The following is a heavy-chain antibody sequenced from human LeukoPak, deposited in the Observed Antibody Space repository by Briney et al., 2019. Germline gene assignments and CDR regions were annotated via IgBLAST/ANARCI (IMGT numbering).Heavy chain of an antibody. D-gene: IGHD2-15*01. CDR1: GGTFSSYA. Sequence: SVKVSCKASGGTFSSYAISWVRQAPGQGLEWMGRIIPILGIANYAQKFQGRVTITADKSTSTAYMELSSLRSEDTAVYYCARAISCSGGSCFYHYYYGMDVWGQGTTVTVSS. V-gene: IGHV1-69*04. J-gene: IGHJ6*02. CDR2: IIPILGIA. CDR3: ARAISCSGGSCFYHYYYGMDV.